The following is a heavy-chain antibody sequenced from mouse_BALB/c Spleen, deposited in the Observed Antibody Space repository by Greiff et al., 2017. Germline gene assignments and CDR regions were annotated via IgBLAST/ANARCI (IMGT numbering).Heavy chain of an antibody. D-gene: IGHD1-1*01. CDR2: ISSGGST. CDR3: ARGYYYGYFDY. V-gene: IGHV5-6-5*01. J-gene: IGHJ2*01. CDR1: GFTFSSYA. Sequence: DVKLVESGGGLVKPGGSLKLSCAASGFTFSSYAMSWVRQTPEKRLEWVASISSGGSTYYPDSVKGRFTISRDNARNILYLQMSSLRSEDTAMYYCARGYYYGYFDYWGQGTTLTVSS.